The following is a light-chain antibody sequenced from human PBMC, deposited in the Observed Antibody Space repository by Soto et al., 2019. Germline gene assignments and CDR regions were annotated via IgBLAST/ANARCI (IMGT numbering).Light chain of an antibody. CDR2: DVT. CDR1: SSDVGGYNY. Sequence: QSALTQPASVSGSPGQSITISCTGTSSDVGGYNYVSWYQQHPGKAPKLMIYDVTYRPSGVYNRFSGSKSGNTASLTISGLQAEAETDYYCSSYTSSNTYVFGTGTKVTVL. J-gene: IGLJ1*01. CDR3: SSYTSSNTYV. V-gene: IGLV2-14*01.